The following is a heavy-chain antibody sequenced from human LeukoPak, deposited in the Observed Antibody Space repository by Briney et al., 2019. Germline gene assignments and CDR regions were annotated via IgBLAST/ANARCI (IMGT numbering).Heavy chain of an antibody. CDR3: AKSLTRSKYYFDY. CDR1: GFTFSSYG. J-gene: IGHJ4*02. D-gene: IGHD1-14*01. V-gene: IGHV3-23*01. Sequence: PGGSLRLSCAASGFTFSSYGMSWVRQAPGKGLEWVSAISGSGGSTYYADSVKGRFTISRDNSKNTLYLQMNSLRAEDTAVYYCAKSLTRSKYYFDYWGQGTLVTVSS. CDR2: ISGSGGST.